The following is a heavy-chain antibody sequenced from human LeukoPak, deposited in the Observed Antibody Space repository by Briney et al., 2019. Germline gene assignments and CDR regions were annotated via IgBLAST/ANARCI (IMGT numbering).Heavy chain of an antibody. CDR2: ISGNGDKT. D-gene: IGHD6-19*01. CDR1: GFTFSSYA. V-gene: IGHV3-64*02. J-gene: IGHJ1*01. CDR3: ARAPPLERIGWYGEDEF. Sequence: GVSLRLSCAASGFTFSSYAMHWVRQAPGKGPEYVTAISGNGDKTHYGGSVQGRFTVSRDNSKNTLYLQMGSLRTEDMAVYYCARAPPLERIGWYGEDEFRGQGTLVTVSS.